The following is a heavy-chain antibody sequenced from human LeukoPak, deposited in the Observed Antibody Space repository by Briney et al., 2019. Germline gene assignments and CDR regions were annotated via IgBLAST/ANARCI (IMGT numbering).Heavy chain of an antibody. J-gene: IGHJ4*02. D-gene: IGHD2-2*01. CDR3: ARRRKYCSSTSCYSADGFDY. Sequence: ASVKVSCKASGYTFTGYYMHWVRQAPGQGLEWMGRINPNSGGTNYAQKFQGRVTMTRDTSISTAYMELSRLRSDDTAVYYCARRRKYCSSTSCYSADGFDYWGQRTLVTVSS. CDR2: INPNSGGT. CDR1: GYTFTGYY. V-gene: IGHV1-2*06.